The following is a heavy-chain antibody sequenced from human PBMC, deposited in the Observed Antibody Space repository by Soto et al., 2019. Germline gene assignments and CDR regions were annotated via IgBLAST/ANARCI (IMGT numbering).Heavy chain of an antibody. CDR3: ARRIAAAANNWFDP. J-gene: IGHJ5*02. D-gene: IGHD6-13*01. CDR1: GGSISSSSYY. CDR2: IYYSGST. Sequence: SETLSLTCTVSGGSISSSSYYWGWIRQPPGKGLEWIGSIYYSGSTYYNPSLKSRVTISVDTSKNQFSLKLSSVTAADTAVYYCARRIAAAANNWFDPWGQGTLVTVS. V-gene: IGHV4-39*01.